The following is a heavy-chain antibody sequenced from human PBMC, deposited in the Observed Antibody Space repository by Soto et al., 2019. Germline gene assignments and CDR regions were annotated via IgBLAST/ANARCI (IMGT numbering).Heavy chain of an antibody. V-gene: IGHV1-8*01. CDR1: GYTFTSYD. CDR2: MNPNSGNT. Sequence: ASVKVSCKASGYTFTSYDINWERQATGQGLEWMGWMNPNSGNTGYAQKFQGRVTMTRNTSISTAYMELSSLRSEDTAVYYCARGRGYYDFWSLRHWGQGTLVTVSS. CDR3: ARGRGYYDFWSLRH. J-gene: IGHJ4*02. D-gene: IGHD3-3*01.